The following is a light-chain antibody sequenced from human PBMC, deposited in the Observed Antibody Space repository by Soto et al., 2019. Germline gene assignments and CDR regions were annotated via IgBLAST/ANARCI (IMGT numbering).Light chain of an antibody. J-gene: IGKJ2*01. V-gene: IGKV3-11*01. CDR3: QQRSNWPWT. CDR1: QSVSSY. Sequence: EIVLTQSPATLSLSPGARATLSCRASQSVSSYLAWYQQKPGQAPRLLIYDASNRATGIPARFSGSGSGTDFTLTISSLEPEDFAVYYCQQRSNWPWTFGQGTKLEIK. CDR2: DAS.